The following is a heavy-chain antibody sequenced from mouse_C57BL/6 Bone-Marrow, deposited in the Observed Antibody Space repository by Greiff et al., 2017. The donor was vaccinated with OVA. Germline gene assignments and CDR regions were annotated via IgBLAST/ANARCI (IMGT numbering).Heavy chain of an antibody. V-gene: IGHV5-9*01. CDR3: ARYGNYWRYFDY. CDR2: ISGGGGNT. J-gene: IGHJ2*01. Sequence: EVKLMESGGGLVKPGGSLKLSCAASGFTFSSYTMSWVRQTPEKRLEWVATISGGGGNTYYPDSVKGRFTISRDNAKNTLYLQMSSLRSEDTALYYCARYGNYWRYFDYWGQGTTLTVSS. CDR1: GFTFSSYT. D-gene: IGHD2-1*01.